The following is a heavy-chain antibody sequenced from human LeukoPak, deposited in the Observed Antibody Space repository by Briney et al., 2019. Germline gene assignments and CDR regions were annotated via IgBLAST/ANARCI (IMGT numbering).Heavy chain of an antibody. CDR1: GHTFTTHD. V-gene: IGHV1-8*01. Sequence: GASVKVSCKASGHTFTTHDLTWVRQATGQGLEWMGWMNPGSGDTAYVQKFQGRVTMTRDTSMSTAHMELRSLRSDDTAVYYCARFGPGAAAGNDYWGQGTLVTVSS. D-gene: IGHD6-13*01. CDR2: MNPGSGDT. J-gene: IGHJ4*02. CDR3: ARFGPGAAAGNDY.